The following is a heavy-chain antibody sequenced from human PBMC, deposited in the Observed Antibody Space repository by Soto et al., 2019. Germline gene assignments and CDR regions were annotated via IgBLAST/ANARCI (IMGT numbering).Heavy chain of an antibody. J-gene: IGHJ4*02. D-gene: IGHD5-18*01. V-gene: IGHV4-34*01. CDR2: INHSGST. CDR1: GGSLSGYY. CDR3: ARDGYSCALPFDY. Sequence: PSETLSLTCAVYGGSLSGYYWSWIRQPPGKGLEWIGEINHSGSTNYNPSLKSRVTISVDTSKNQFSLKLSSVTAADTAVYYCARDGYSCALPFDYWGQGTLVTVSS.